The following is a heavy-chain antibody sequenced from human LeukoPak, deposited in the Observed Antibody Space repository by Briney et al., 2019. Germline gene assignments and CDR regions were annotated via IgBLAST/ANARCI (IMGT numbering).Heavy chain of an antibody. CDR2: ISGSGGST. Sequence: GGSLRLSCAASGFTFSSYAMSWVRQAPGRGLEWVSAISGSGGSTYYADSVKGRFTISRDNSKNTLYLQMNSLRAEDTAVYYCAKLYAGDDAFDIWGQGTMVTVSS. CDR1: GFTFSSYA. D-gene: IGHD3-10*01. V-gene: IGHV3-23*01. J-gene: IGHJ3*02. CDR3: AKLYAGDDAFDI.